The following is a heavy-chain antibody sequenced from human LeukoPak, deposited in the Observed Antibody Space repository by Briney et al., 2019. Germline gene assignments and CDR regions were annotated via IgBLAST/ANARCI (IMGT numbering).Heavy chain of an antibody. V-gene: IGHV4-59*01. D-gene: IGHD2-2*03. J-gene: IGHJ4*02. CDR2: IYYSGST. CDR1: GGSISSYY. Sequence: SETLFLTCTVSGGSISSYYWSWIRQPPGKGLEWIGYIYYSGSTNYNPSLKSRVTISVDTSKNQFSLKLSSVTAADTAVYYCASGSYYFDYWGQGTLVTVSS. CDR3: ASGSYYFDY.